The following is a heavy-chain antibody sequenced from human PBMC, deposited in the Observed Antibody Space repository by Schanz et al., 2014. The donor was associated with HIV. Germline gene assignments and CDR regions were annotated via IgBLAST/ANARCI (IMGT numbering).Heavy chain of an antibody. CDR2: ISYDGSNE. Sequence: QVQLVESGGGLVKPGGSLRLSCAASGFIFRTHGMHWVRQAPGKGLEWVAVISYDGSNEYYGDSVKGRFTISRDNSKNTLYLQMNSLRREDTAVYYCAKVGRIYSTTWIDYWGQGTLVTVSS. J-gene: IGHJ4*02. CDR3: AKVGRIYSTTWIDY. CDR1: GFIFRTHG. V-gene: IGHV3-30*18. D-gene: IGHD2-2*01.